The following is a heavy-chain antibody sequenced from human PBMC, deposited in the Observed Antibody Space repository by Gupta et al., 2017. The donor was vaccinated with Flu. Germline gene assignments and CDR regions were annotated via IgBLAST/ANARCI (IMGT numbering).Heavy chain of an antibody. V-gene: IGHV3-15*01. Sequence: EVQLVESGGGWVKPGGSLRLSCAASGVSFSSAYMNWVRQAPGKGLEWVGRLKSEADGGKADYAPPVKGRFTISRDDSKNTLWLQMNSLRTEDTAVYYCTTDSSGGITFDIWGQGTPVTVST. CDR2: LKSEADGGKA. CDR3: TTDSSGGITFDI. CDR1: GVSFSSAY. D-gene: IGHD3-10*01. J-gene: IGHJ3*02.